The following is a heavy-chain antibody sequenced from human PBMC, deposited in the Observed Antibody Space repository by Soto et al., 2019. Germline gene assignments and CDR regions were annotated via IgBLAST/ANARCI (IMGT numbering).Heavy chain of an antibody. Sequence: VQVVESGGGLVQPGGSLRLSCAASGFIASNYAMSWVRQAPGKGLEWVSGFSGSGGATFYADSVKGRFTISRDSSKNTIYLQMDRLRADDTAVYYCAKGVGDYWGRGTLVTVSS. CDR1: GFIASNYA. CDR2: FSGSGGAT. CDR3: AKGVGDY. D-gene: IGHD1-26*01. V-gene: IGHV3-23*04. J-gene: IGHJ4*02.